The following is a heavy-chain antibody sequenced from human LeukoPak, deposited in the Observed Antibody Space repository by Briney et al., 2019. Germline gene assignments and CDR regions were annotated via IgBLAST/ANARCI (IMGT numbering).Heavy chain of an antibody. V-gene: IGHV1-2*02. CDR3: ARGYYDSSDFEYFQH. CDR1: GYSFTGYY. D-gene: IGHD3-22*01. CDR2: INPNSGDT. J-gene: IGHJ1*01. Sequence: GASVKVSCKASGYSFTGYYMHWVRQAPGQGLEWMGWINPNSGDTNFAQNFQGRVTMTRDTSISTVYMELSRLRSDDTAAFYCARGYYDSSDFEYFQHWGQGTLVTVSS.